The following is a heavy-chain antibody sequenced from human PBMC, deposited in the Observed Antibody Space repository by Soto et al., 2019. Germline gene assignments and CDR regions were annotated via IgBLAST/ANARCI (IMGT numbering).Heavy chain of an antibody. Sequence: SETLSLTCTFSVGSISIYYWSWIRQPPGKGLEWIGYIYYSGSTNYNPSLKSRVTISVDTSKNQFSLKLSSVTAADTAVYYCARRHCSSTSCNNNFDYWGQGTMVTVSS. D-gene: IGHD2-2*02. CDR3: ARRHCSSTSCNNNFDY. V-gene: IGHV4-59*01. CDR1: VGSISIYY. J-gene: IGHJ4*02. CDR2: IYYSGST.